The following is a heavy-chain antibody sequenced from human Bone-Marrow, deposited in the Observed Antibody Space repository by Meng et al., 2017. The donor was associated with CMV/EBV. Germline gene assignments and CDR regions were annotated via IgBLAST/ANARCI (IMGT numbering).Heavy chain of an antibody. J-gene: IGHJ4*02. CDR1: GFTFSSYA. D-gene: IGHD2-2*01. CDR2: FSGSGGST. Sequence: GESLKISCAASGFTFSSYAMSWVRQAPGKGLEWVSAFSGSGGSTYYADSVKGRFTISRDNSKNTLYLQMNSLRAEDTAVYYCAKSIRRVVVPAAPTAVDYWGQGTLVTVSS. V-gene: IGHV3-23*01. CDR3: AKSIRRVVVPAAPTAVDY.